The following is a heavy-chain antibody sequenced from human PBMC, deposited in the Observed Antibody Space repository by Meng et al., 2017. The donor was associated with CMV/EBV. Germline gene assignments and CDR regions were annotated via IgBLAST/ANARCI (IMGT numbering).Heavy chain of an antibody. Sequence: GSLRLSCTVSGGSISSISFYWGWIRQPPGKGLEWIGSIYYRGSTFYNLSLKSRVTMSVDTSKNQFSLKLSSVTAADTAVYYCARGGYGDYGRLGVDYWGQGTLVTVSS. V-gene: IGHV4-39*07. CDR1: GGSISSISFY. D-gene: IGHD4-17*01. CDR3: ARGGYGDYGRLGVDY. J-gene: IGHJ4*02. CDR2: IYYRGST.